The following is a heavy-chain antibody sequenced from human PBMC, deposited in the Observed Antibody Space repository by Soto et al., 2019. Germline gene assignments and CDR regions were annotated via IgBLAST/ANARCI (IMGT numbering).Heavy chain of an antibody. D-gene: IGHD6-13*01. CDR2: ISSNSAYI. V-gene: IGHV3-21*01. J-gene: IGHJ5*02. CDR3: TRDASRDSSARGWFDP. Sequence: GGSLRLSCAASGFTFRSFTMNLVRQAPGKGLEWVSTISSNSAYIYYTDALRGRFTISRDNAKNSLHLQMNSLRAEDTAVYYCTRDASRDSSARGWFDPWGPGTLVTVSS. CDR1: GFTFRSFT.